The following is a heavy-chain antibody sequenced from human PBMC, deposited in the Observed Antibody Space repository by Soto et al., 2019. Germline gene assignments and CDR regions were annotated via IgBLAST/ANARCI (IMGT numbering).Heavy chain of an antibody. D-gene: IGHD5-18*01. V-gene: IGHV3-33*01. CDR1: GFTFSSYG. CDR2: IWYDGSNK. CDR3: ARGGRLHFYYYYGMDV. J-gene: IGHJ6*02. Sequence: GGSLRLSCAASGFTFSSYGMYWVRQAPGKGLEWVAVIWYDGSNKYYADSVKGRFTISRDNSKNTLYLQMNSLRAEDTAVYYCARGGRLHFYYYYGMDVWGQGTTVTVSS.